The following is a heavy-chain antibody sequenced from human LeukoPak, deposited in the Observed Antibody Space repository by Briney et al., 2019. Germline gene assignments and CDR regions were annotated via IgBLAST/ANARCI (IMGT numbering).Heavy chain of an antibody. CDR2: ISSSGSTI. D-gene: IGHD3-10*01. J-gene: IGHJ4*02. CDR1: GFTFSSYE. CDR3: AREGGYYGSGSPTY. V-gene: IGHV3-48*03. Sequence: GGSLRLSCAASGFTFSSYEMNWVRQAPGKGLEWVSYISSSGSTIYYADSVKGRFTISRDNAKNSLYLQMNSLRAEDTAVYYCAREGGYYGSGSPTYWGQGTLVTVSS.